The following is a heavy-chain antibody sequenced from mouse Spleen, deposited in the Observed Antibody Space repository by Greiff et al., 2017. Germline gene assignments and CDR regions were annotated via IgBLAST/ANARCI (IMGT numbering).Heavy chain of an antibody. J-gene: IGHJ4*01. Sequence: QVQLKQSGPELVKPGASVKISCTASGYAFSSSWMNWVKQRPGKGLEWIGRIYPGDGDTNYNGKFKGKATLTADTSSSTAYMQLSSLTSEDSAVYFCAREGYYGNYEYYAVDYWGQGTSVTVSS. CDR1: GYAFSSSW. CDR3: AREGYYGNYEYYAVDY. CDR2: IYPGDGDT. V-gene: IGHV1-82*01. D-gene: IGHD2-1*01.